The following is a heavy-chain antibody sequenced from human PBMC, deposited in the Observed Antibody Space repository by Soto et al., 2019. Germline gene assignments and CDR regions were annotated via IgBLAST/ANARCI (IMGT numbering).Heavy chain of an antibody. CDR3: AVYSSGYYPYFDY. CDR2: IYYSGST. CDR1: GGSISSGDYY. V-gene: IGHV4-30-4*01. D-gene: IGHD3-22*01. J-gene: IGHJ4*02. Sequence: PSETLSLTCTVSGGSISSGDYYWSWIRQPPGKGLEWIGYIYYSGSTYYNPSLKSRVTISVDTSKNTLYLQMNSLRAEDTAVYYCAVYSSGYYPYFDYWGQGTLVTVSS.